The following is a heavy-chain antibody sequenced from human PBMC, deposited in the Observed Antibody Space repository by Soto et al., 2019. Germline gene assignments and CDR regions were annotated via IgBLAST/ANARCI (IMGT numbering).Heavy chain of an antibody. Sequence: EVQLLESGGGLVQPGESLRLSCAASGFTFSNYAMACVRQAPGKGLEWLSAISDTGGNTYYAGSVKGPFTTSRDHSQNTLYLQMHRLRAEDTAVYYCAKEEEGAGDYWGQGTLVTVSS. D-gene: IGHD1-26*01. V-gene: IGHV3-23*01. J-gene: IGHJ4*02. CDR1: GFTFSNYA. CDR2: ISDTGGNT. CDR3: AKEEEGAGDY.